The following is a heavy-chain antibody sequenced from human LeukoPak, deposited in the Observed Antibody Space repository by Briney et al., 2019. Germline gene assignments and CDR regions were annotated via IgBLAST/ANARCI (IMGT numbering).Heavy chain of an antibody. J-gene: IGHJ4*02. V-gene: IGHV1-2*04. CDR1: GYTFTGYY. D-gene: IGHD6-13*01. CDR3: ARGEYSSSWFNFDY. Sequence: ASVKVSCKASGYTFTGYYMHWVRQAPGQGLEWMGWINPNSGGTNYAQKFQGWVTMTRDTSISTAYMELSRLRSDDTAVYYCARGEYSSSWFNFDYWGQGTLVTVSS. CDR2: INPNSGGT.